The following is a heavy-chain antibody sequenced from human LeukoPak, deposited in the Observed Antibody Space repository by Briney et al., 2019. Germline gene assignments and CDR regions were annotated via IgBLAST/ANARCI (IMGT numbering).Heavy chain of an antibody. D-gene: IGHD3-10*01. CDR3: VRDRGFGADDY. CDR1: GFNFRAYW. V-gene: IGHV3-7*01. CDR2: IRQNGGTM. Sequence: GGSLRLSCTTSGFNFRAYWMGWVRQAPGKGLEGVANIRQNGGTMSYADSVKGRFTISRDNAKNSLYLQMSSLTAEDTAVYYCVRDRGFGADDYWGQGKLVTVSS. J-gene: IGHJ4*02.